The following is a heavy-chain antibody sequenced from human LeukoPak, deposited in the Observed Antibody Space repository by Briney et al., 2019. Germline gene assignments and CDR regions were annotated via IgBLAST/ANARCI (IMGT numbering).Heavy chain of an antibody. Sequence: ASVKVSCKASGYTFTSYGISWVRQAPGQGLEWMGWISAYNGNTNYAQKLQGRVTMNTDTSTSKAYMELRSLRSDDTAVYYCARFLEYGDYWDPSFDYWGQGTLVTVSS. D-gene: IGHD4-17*01. J-gene: IGHJ4*02. CDR1: GYTFTSYG. V-gene: IGHV1-18*01. CDR2: ISAYNGNT. CDR3: ARFLEYGDYWDPSFDY.